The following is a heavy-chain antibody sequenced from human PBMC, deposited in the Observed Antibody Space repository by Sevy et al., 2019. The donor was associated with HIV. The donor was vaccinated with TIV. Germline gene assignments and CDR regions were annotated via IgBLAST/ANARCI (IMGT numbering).Heavy chain of an antibody. CDR2: ISYDGSNK. V-gene: IGHV3-30-3*01. D-gene: IGHD4-17*01. Sequence: GGSLRLSCAASGFTFSSYAMHWVRQAPGKGLEWVAVISYDGSNKYYADSVKGRFTISRDNSKNTLYLQMNSLRAEDTAVYYCARGASGVTKPQYYYYYYMDVWGKGTTVTVSS. CDR1: GFTFSSYA. J-gene: IGHJ6*03. CDR3: ARGASGVTKPQYYYYYYMDV.